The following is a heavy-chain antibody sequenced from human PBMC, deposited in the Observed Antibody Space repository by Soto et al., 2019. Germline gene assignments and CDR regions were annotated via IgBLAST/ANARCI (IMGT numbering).Heavy chain of an antibody. V-gene: IGHV1-18*01. D-gene: IGHD5-18*01. Sequence: ASVKVSCKASGYTFTSYGISWVRQAPGQGLEWMGWISAYNGNTNYAQKLQGRVTMTTDTSTSTAYMELRSLRSDDRAVYYSARLGDLYSYGDYWGQGTLVTVSS. CDR1: GYTFTSYG. CDR2: ISAYNGNT. J-gene: IGHJ4*02. CDR3: ARLGDLYSYGDY.